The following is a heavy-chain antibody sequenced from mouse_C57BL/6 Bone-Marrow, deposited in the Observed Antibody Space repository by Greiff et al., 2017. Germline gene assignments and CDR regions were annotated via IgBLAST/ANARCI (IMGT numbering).Heavy chain of an antibody. J-gene: IGHJ1*03. Sequence: QVQLQQSGPELVKPGASVKMSCKASGYTFTSYGINWVKQRPGQGLEWIGRIYPRDGSTNYNEKFKGKATLTVDKSSSTAYMELHSLTSGDSAVYFCAKFYGSSYWYFDVWGTGTTVTVSS. V-gene: IGHV1-85*01. D-gene: IGHD1-1*01. CDR2: IYPRDGST. CDR1: GYTFTSYG. CDR3: AKFYGSSYWYFDV.